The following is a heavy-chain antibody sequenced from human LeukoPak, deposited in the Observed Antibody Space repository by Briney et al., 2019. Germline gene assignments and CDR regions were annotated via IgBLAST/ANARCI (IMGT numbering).Heavy chain of an antibody. D-gene: IGHD3-10*01. CDR3: ARDPDVYYYGSGSYPFDY. V-gene: IGHV1-69*04. CDR1: GGTFSSYA. CDR2: IIPILGIA. Sequence: GASVKVSCKASGGTFSSYAISWVRQAPGQGLEWMGRIIPILGIANYAQKFQGRVTITADKSTSTAYMELSSLRSEDTAVYYCARDPDVYYYGSGSYPFDYWGQGTLVTVSS. J-gene: IGHJ4*02.